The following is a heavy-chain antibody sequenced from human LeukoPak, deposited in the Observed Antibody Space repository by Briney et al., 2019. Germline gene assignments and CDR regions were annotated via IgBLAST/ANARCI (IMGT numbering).Heavy chain of an antibody. J-gene: IGHJ6*02. Sequence: GGSLRLSCAASGFTFSSYEMNWVRQAPGKGLEWVSYISSSGSTIYYADSVKGRFTISRDNAKNSLYLQMNSLRAEDTAVYYSASVLVVVPAAISYYYYGMDVWGPGTTVIVSS. CDR3: ASVLVVVPAAISYYYYGMDV. CDR2: ISSSGSTI. CDR1: GFTFSSYE. D-gene: IGHD2-2*01. V-gene: IGHV3-48*03.